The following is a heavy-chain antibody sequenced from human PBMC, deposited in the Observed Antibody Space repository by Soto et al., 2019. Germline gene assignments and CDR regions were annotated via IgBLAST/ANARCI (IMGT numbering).Heavy chain of an antibody. CDR3: ATRSSITMNNWLDP. CDR2: FDPEDGET. J-gene: IGHJ5*02. CDR1: GYTLTELS. V-gene: IGHV1-24*01. D-gene: IGHD3-22*01. Sequence: ASVKVSCNVSGYTLTELSMHWVRQAPGKGLEWMGGFDPEDGETIYAQKFQGRVTMTEDTSTDTAYMELSSLRSEDTAVYYCATRSSITMNNWLDPWGQGTLVPVSS.